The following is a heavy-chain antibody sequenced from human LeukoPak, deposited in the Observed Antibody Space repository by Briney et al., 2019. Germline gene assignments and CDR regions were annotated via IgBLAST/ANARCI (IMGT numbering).Heavy chain of an antibody. Sequence: GGSLRLSCAASGFTFSSYAMSWVRQAPGKGLEWVSAISGSGGSTYYADSVKGRFTISRDNSKNTLYLQMNSLRAEDTAVYYCARDYYDSSGYSHYWGQGTLVTVSS. CDR3: ARDYYDSSGYSHY. J-gene: IGHJ4*02. D-gene: IGHD3-22*01. V-gene: IGHV3-23*01. CDR2: ISGSGGST. CDR1: GFTFSSYA.